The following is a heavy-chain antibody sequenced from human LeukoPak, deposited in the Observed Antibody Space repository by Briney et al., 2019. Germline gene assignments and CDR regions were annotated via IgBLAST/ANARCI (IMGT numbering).Heavy chain of an antibody. Sequence: GASVKVSCKASGYTFTGYYMHWVRQAPGQGLEWMGWINPNSGGTNYAQKFQGRVTMTRDTSISTAYMELSRLRSDDTAVYYCARLPAGYNWNDVGYWGQGTLVTVPS. CDR3: ARLPAGYNWNDVGY. J-gene: IGHJ4*02. D-gene: IGHD1-1*01. CDR1: GYTFTGYY. CDR2: INPNSGGT. V-gene: IGHV1-2*02.